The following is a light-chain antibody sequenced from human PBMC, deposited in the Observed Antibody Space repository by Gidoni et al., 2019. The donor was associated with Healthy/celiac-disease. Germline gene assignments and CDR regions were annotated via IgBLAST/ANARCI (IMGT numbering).Light chain of an antibody. CDR3: QQYNNWPYKRP. CDR2: GAS. V-gene: IGKV3-15*01. Sequence: EIVMPQSPATLSVSPGERATLSCRASQSVSSNLAWYQQKPGQAPRLLIYGASTRATGIPARFSGSVSGTEFTLTISSLQSEDFAVYYCQQYNNWPYKRPFXXXTRLEIK. CDR1: QSVSSN. J-gene: IGKJ5*01.